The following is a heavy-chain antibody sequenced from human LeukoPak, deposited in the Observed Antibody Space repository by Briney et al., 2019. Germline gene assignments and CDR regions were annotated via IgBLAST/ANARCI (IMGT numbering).Heavy chain of an antibody. J-gene: IGHJ4*02. Sequence: GASVKVSCKASGYTFTGYYMHWVRQAPGQGLEWMAWLNPNSGDTDSAQKFQGRVTMTRDTSITTAYLELSGLRSDNTAVYYCARAPAGGPFDNWGQGTLVTVSS. D-gene: IGHD4-23*01. CDR2: LNPNSGDT. V-gene: IGHV1-2*02. CDR1: GYTFTGYY. CDR3: ARAPAGGPFDN.